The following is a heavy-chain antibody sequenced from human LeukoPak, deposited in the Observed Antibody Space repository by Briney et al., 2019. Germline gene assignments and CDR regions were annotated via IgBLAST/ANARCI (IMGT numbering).Heavy chain of an antibody. CDR2: VSYSGST. CDR3: ARDRPYYFGSGNYYSFDI. V-gene: IGHV4-59*01. D-gene: IGHD3-10*01. Sequence: PSETLSLTCTVSGGSISGYHWSWIRQPPGKGLEWIGSVSYSGSTNYNPSLKTRVTISVDTSKIQFSPKVGSVAAADTAVYYCARDRPYYFGSGNYYSFDIWGQGTLVTVSS. CDR1: GGSISGYH. J-gene: IGHJ4*02.